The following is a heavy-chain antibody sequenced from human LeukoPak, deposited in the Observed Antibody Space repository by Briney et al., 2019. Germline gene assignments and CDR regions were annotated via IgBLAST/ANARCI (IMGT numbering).Heavy chain of an antibody. CDR1: GFTFSSQA. J-gene: IGHJ6*02. CDR2: ISGSGDST. D-gene: IGHD2-15*01. Sequence: GGSLRLSCAASGFTFSSQAMSWVRQAPGTGLDWVSSISGSGDSTYYADSVKGRFTISRDNSKNTLYLHMNSLRAEDTAVYYCARMMMVGYCSGGSCYYYYGMDVWGQGTTVTVSS. V-gene: IGHV3-23*01. CDR3: ARMMMVGYCSGGSCYYYYGMDV.